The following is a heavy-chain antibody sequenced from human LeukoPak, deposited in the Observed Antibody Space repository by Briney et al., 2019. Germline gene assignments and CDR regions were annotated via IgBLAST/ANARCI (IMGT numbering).Heavy chain of an antibody. V-gene: IGHV3-33*01. CDR3: VRDLGGGVYSSSWYYFDY. CDR2: IWYDGSNK. D-gene: IGHD6-13*01. CDR1: GFTLSSYG. Sequence: GGSLRLSCAASGFTLSSYGMHWVRQAPGKGLEWVAVIWYDGSNKYYADSVKGRFTISRDNSKNTLYLQMNSLRAEDTAVYYCVRDLGGGVYSSSWYYFDYWGQGTLVTVSS. J-gene: IGHJ4*02.